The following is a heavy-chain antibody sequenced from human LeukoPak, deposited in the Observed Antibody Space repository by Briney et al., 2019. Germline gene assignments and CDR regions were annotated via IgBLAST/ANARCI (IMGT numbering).Heavy chain of an antibody. CDR1: GFTFNSFA. J-gene: IGHJ4*02. CDR2: ISSSGDST. D-gene: IGHD3-22*01. CDR3: ARDFGFSPSSGYSFDY. V-gene: IGHV3-23*01. Sequence: GGSLRLSCAASGFTFNSFAMSWVRQAPGKGLEWVSGISSSGDSTYYADSVKGRFTISRDNSKNTLYLQMNSLRAEDTAVYYCARDFGFSPSSGYSFDYWGQGTLVTVSS.